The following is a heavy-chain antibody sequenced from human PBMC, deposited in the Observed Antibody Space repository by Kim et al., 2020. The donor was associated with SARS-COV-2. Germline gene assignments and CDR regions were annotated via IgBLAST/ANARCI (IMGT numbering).Heavy chain of an antibody. J-gene: IGHJ3*02. D-gene: IGHD2-21*01. Sequence: GGSLRLSCAASGFTFSSYGMHWVRQAPGKGLEWVAVISYDGSNKYYADSVKGRFTISRDNSKNTLYLQMNSLRAEDTAVYYCAKGRGAYCGGDCYPSSYAFDIWGQGTMVTVSS. CDR3: AKGRGAYCGGDCYPSSYAFDI. CDR2: ISYDGSNK. V-gene: IGHV3-30*18. CDR1: GFTFSSYG.